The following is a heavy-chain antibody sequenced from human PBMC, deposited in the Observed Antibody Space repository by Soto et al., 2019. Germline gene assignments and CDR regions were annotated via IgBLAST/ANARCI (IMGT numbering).Heavy chain of an antibody. V-gene: IGHV4-59*01. CDR1: GGSISSYY. J-gene: IGHJ6*02. CDR3: ARDSSQYTHSYYSGMDV. CDR2: IYYSGST. Sequence: SETLSLTCTVSGGSISSYYWSWTRQPPGKGLEWIGYIYYSGSTNYNPSLKSRVTISVDTSKNQFSLKLSSVTAAATAVYYCARDSSQYTHSYYSGMDVGGQGPTVTVSS. D-gene: IGHD2-2*02.